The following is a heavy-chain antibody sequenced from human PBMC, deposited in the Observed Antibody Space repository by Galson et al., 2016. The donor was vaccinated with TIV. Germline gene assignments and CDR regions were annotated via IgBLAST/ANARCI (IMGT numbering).Heavy chain of an antibody. CDR2: IIPIFGTT. D-gene: IGHD1-1*01. CDR1: GGPFITPA. V-gene: IGHV1-69*05. CDR3: TRALGQGMGVMERQGWRNP. Sequence: SVKVSCKASGGPFITPAISWVRQAPGQGLEWMGGIIPIFGTTNYAQKFQGRVTMTTDTSSNTAFMELRSLRSDDTAVYYCTRALGQGMGVMERQGWRNPWGQGSLVTFSS. J-gene: IGHJ5*02.